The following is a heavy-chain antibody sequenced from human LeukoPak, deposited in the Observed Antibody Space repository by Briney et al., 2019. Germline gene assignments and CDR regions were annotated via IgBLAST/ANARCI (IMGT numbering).Heavy chain of an antibody. CDR2: IYPGDSDT. V-gene: IGHV5-51*01. J-gene: IGHJ6*03. Sequence: GESLKISCKGSGYSLTSYWIGWVRQMPGKGLEWMGIIYPGDSDTRYSPSFQGQVTISADKSISTAYLQWSSLKASDTAMYYCARRRSSYYYYMDVWGKGTTVTVSS. CDR3: ARRRSSYYYYMDV. CDR1: GYSLTSYW.